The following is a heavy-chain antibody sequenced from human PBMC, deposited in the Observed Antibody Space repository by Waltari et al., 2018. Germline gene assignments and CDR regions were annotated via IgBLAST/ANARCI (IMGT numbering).Heavy chain of an antibody. J-gene: IGHJ1*01. CDR2: IHSTGSA. V-gene: IGHV4-4*07. CDR3: ARDEGQWLEYFQY. CDR1: SGSIRNNY. Sequence: QVQLQESGPGLVKPSETLSLTCTVSSGSIRNNYWSWIRQSAGKGLEWIGRIHSTGSATYSPSLKSRVTLSVDTSKTQFSLELDSVTAADTAMYYCARDEGQWLEYFQYWGQGTLVTVSS. D-gene: IGHD6-19*01.